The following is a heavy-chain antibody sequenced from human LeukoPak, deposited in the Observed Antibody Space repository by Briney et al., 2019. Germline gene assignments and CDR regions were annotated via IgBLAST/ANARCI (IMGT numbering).Heavy chain of an antibody. CDR3: ARGHCTSGSCSRWFDP. CDR2: IYHSGSA. J-gene: IGHJ5*02. Sequence: SETLSLTCTVSIASISSYYWNWIRQSPGKGLEWIGYIYHSGSASYNPSLKSRVTISVETSKNLFSLNLSSVTAADTAVYYCARGHCTSGSCSRWFDPWGQGTLVTVSS. CDR1: IASISSYY. D-gene: IGHD2-15*01. V-gene: IGHV4-4*09.